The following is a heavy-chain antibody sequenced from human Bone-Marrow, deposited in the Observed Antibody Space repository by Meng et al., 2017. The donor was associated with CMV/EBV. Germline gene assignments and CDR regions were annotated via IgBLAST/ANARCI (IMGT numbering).Heavy chain of an antibody. J-gene: IGHJ4*02. CDR1: GYTFTGYY. D-gene: IGHD2-8*02. CDR3: TGKKETSFDY. Sequence: SVKVSCKASGYTFTGYYMHWVRQAPGQGLEWMGGIIPILGIANYAQKFQGRVTITADKSTSTAYMELISLRSEDTAVYYCTGKKETSFDYWGQGTLVTVSS. V-gene: IGHV1-69*10. CDR2: IIPILGIA.